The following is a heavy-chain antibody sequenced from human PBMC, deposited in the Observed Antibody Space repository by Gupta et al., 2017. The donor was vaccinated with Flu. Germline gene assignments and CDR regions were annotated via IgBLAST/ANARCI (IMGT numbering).Heavy chain of an antibody. CDR3: ARPAGTTTWRVNWYFDL. V-gene: IGHV3-48*01. J-gene: IGHJ2*01. D-gene: IGHD1-7*01. CDR2: ISSSSSTI. Sequence: EVQLVESGGGLVQPGGSLRLSCAASGFTFSSYNMNWVRQAPGKGLEWVSYISSSSSTIYYADSVKGRFTISRDNAKNSLYLQMNSLRAEDTAVYYCARPAGTTTWRVNWYFDLWGRGTLVTVSS. CDR1: GFTFSSYN.